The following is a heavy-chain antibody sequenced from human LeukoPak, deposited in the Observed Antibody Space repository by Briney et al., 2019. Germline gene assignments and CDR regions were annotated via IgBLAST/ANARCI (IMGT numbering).Heavy chain of an antibody. J-gene: IGHJ4*02. CDR2: INPNSGGT. Sequence: ASVKVSCKASGYTFTGYYMHWVRQAPGQGLEWMGWINPNSGGTNYAQKFQGRVTMTRDTSISTAYMELSRLRPDDTAVYYCARDQRYYDILTGYSPSKLFDYWGQGTLVTVSS. CDR1: GYTFTGYY. V-gene: IGHV1-2*02. CDR3: ARDQRYYDILTGYSPSKLFDY. D-gene: IGHD3-9*01.